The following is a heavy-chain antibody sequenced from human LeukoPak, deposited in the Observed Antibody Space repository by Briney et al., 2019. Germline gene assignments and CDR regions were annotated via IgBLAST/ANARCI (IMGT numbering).Heavy chain of an antibody. CDR1: GGSISSGSYY. J-gene: IGHJ5*02. CDR3: ARDPSIGDGYNP. CDR2: IYSSGST. Sequence: SQTLSLTCTVSGGSISSGSYYWSWIRQPAGKGLEWIGRIYSSGSTNYNPSLKSRVTISVDTSKNQFSLKLSSVTAADTAVYYCARDPSIGDGYNPWGQGTLVTVSS. D-gene: IGHD5-24*01. V-gene: IGHV4-61*02.